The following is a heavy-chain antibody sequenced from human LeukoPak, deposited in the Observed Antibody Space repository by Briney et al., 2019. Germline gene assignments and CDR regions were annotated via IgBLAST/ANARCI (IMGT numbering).Heavy chain of an antibody. CDR2: IYYSGST. CDR1: GGSISSYY. V-gene: IGHV4-59*08. D-gene: IGHD3-22*01. J-gene: IGHJ4*02. Sequence: SETLSLTCTVSGGSISSYYWSWIRQPPGKGLEWIGYIYYSGSTNYNPSLKSRVTISVDTSKNQFSLKLSSVTAADTAVYYCARFSYYYDSSGYSTTPLDYWGQGTLVTVSS. CDR3: ARFSYYYDSSGYSTTPLDY.